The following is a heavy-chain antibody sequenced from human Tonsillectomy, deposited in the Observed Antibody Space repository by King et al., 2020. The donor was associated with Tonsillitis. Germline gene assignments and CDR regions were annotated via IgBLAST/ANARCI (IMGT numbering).Heavy chain of an antibody. J-gene: IGHJ3*02. CDR2: IKEDGSEK. D-gene: IGHD3-16*01. CDR3: AGDYLSGECFDI. V-gene: IGHV3-7*01. CDR1: GFSFSRYW. Sequence: VQLVESGGGLVQPGGSLRLSCAASGFSFSRYWMSWVRQAPGKGLEWVANIKEDGSEKNYVDSVKGRFTISRDNAKNSLYLQMNSLRVEDTALYYCAGDYLSGECFDIWGQGTMVTVSS.